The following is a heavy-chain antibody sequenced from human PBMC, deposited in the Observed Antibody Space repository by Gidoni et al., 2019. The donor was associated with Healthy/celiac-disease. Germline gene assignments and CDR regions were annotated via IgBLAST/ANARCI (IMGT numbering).Heavy chain of an antibody. CDR1: GFTFSSYA. CDR3: AKDDYYDILTGPIPFDY. J-gene: IGHJ4*02. D-gene: IGHD3-9*01. CDR2: ISGSGGST. Sequence: EVQLLESGGGLVQPGGSLRLSCAASGFTFSSYAMVWVRQAPGKGLEWVSAISGSGGSTYYADSVKGRFTISRDNSKNTLYLQMNSLRAEDTAVYYCAKDDYYDILTGPIPFDYWGQGTLVTVSS. V-gene: IGHV3-23*01.